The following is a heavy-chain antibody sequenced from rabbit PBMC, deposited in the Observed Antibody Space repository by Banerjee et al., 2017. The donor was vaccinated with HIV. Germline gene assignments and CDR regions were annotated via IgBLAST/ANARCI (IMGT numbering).Heavy chain of an antibody. V-gene: IGHV1S45*01. Sequence: LTLSCKASGFDFSSYWICWVRQAPGKGLEWIACTYTDVGSIVYASWAKGRFTISKPSSTTVTLQMTSLTAADTATYFCARHVHFVGSDLWGQGTLVTVS. CDR2: TYTDVGSI. CDR1: GFDFSSYW. D-gene: IGHD3-1*01. J-gene: IGHJ6*01. CDR3: ARHVHFVGSDL.